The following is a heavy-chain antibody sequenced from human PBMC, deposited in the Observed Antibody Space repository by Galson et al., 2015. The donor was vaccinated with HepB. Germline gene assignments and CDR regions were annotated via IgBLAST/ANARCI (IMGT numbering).Heavy chain of an antibody. CDR2: IDPSGTTL. CDR3: AKDILAAGLFFDY. Sequence: SLRLSCAPSGFTFSDYYMSWIRQAPGKGLERVSYIDPSGTTLYYADSVRGRFTISRDNARNSLFLQMNSLRAEDTAVYYCAKDILAAGLFFDYWGRGTLVTVSS. CDR1: GFTFSDYY. J-gene: IGHJ4*02. D-gene: IGHD6-13*01. V-gene: IGHV3-11*01.